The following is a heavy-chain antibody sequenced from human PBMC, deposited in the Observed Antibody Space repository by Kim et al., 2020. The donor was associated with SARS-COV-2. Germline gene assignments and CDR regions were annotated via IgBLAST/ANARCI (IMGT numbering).Heavy chain of an antibody. CDR2: QVGIDK. J-gene: IGHJ4*02. CDR3: VELGSDF. D-gene: IGHD7-27*01. V-gene: IGHV3-7*01. Sequence: QVGIDKYYLDSVMGRFTVTRDNANNSLYLQMDSLTAEDTAVCYCVELGSDFWGQGTLVTVSS.